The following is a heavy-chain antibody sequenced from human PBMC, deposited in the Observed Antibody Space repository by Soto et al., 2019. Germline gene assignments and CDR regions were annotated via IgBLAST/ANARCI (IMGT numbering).Heavy chain of an antibody. CDR1: GGSISSSSYY. CDR2: IYYSGSA. CDR3: AFSYYYDSSGQHY. D-gene: IGHD3-22*01. J-gene: IGHJ4*02. V-gene: IGHV4-39*01. Sequence: SETLSLTCTVSGGSISSSSYYWGWIRQPPGKGLEWIGSIYYSGSAYYNPSLKSRVTISVDTSKNQFSLKLSSVTAADTAVYYCAFSYYYDSSGQHYWGQGTLVTVSS.